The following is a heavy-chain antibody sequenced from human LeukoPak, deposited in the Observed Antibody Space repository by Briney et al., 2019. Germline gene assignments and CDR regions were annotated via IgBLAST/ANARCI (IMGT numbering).Heavy chain of an antibody. Sequence: GGSLRLSCAASGFTVSSNYMSWVRQAPGKGLEWVSVIYSGGSTYYADSVKGRFTISRDNSKNTLYLQMNSLRAEDTAVYYCARGREMATTYYFDYWGQGTLVTVSS. J-gene: IGHJ4*02. CDR3: ARGREMATTYYFDY. V-gene: IGHV3-53*01. CDR2: IYSGGST. D-gene: IGHD5-24*01. CDR1: GFTVSSNY.